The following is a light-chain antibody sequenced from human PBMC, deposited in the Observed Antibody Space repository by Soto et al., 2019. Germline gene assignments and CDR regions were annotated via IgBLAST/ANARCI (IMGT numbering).Light chain of an antibody. CDR1: QRISNK. V-gene: IGKV3D-15*01. Sequence: EIVMTQSPATLSLSPGERATLSCRASQRISNKLAWYQQKPGQAPRLLIYGTSTRATGIPDRFSGSGSGTEFTLTISSLQSEDLAIYHCEQYDNKPPITFGQGTRLEIK. J-gene: IGKJ5*01. CDR3: EQYDNKPPIT. CDR2: GTS.